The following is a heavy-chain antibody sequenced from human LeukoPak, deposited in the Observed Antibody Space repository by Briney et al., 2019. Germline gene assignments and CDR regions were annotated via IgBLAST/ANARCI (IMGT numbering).Heavy chain of an antibody. CDR1: GFYFSGYS. V-gene: IGHV3-21*01. Sequence: GGSLRLSCAASGFYFSGYSMNWVRQAPGKGLEWVSSINTGSTYMYYADSVKGRFTISRDNAKNSLHLQMYSLRAEDTAVYFCARVEATTGRNYHYYYMDVWGKGTTVTVSS. D-gene: IGHD1-1*01. J-gene: IGHJ6*03. CDR2: INTGSTYM. CDR3: ARVEATTGRNYHYYYMDV.